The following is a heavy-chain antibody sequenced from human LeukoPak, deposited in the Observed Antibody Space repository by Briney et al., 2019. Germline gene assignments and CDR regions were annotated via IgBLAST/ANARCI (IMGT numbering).Heavy chain of an antibody. D-gene: IGHD1-7*01. CDR1: GGSFSGYY. CDR2: INHSGST. CDR3: ARVVVWNSRLDY. V-gene: IGHV4-34*01. Sequence: SETLSLTCAVYGGSFSGYYWSWIRQPPGKGLEWIGEINHSGSTNYNPSLKSRVTISVDTSKNQCSLKLSSVTAADTAVYYCARVVVWNSRLDYWGQGTLVTVSS. J-gene: IGHJ4*02.